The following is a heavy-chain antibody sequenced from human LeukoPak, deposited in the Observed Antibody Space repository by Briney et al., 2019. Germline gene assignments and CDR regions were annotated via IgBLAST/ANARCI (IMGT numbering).Heavy chain of an antibody. D-gene: IGHD1-14*01. Sequence: PSETLSLTCAVYGGSFSGYYWSWIRQPPGKGLEWIGEINHSGSTNYNPSLKSRVTISVDTSKNQFSLKLSSVTAADTAVYYCARHPPGFAEAVYWGQGTLVTVSS. V-gene: IGHV4-34*01. CDR1: GGSFSGYY. CDR3: ARHPPGFAEAVY. CDR2: INHSGST. J-gene: IGHJ4*02.